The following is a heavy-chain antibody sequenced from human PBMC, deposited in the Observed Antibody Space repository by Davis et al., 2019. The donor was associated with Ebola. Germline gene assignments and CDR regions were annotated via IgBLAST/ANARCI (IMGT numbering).Heavy chain of an antibody. D-gene: IGHD6-6*01. Sequence: GGSLRLSCAASGFTFSDYYMSWIRQAPGKGLEWVSYISSSGSTIYYADSVKGRFTIPRDNAKNSLYLQMNSLRAEDTAVYYCARPDLYSSSSDYYYYYGMDVWGQGTTVTVSS. CDR1: GFTFSDYY. CDR3: ARPDLYSSSSDYYYYYGMDV. CDR2: ISSSGSTI. J-gene: IGHJ6*02. V-gene: IGHV3-11*01.